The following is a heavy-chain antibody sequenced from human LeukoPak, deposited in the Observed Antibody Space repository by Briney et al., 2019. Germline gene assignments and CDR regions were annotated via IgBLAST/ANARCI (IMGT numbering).Heavy chain of an antibody. CDR1: GGSFSGYY. V-gene: IGHV4-34*01. Sequence: PSETLSLTCAVYGGSFSGYYWSWIRQPPGKGLEWIGEINHGGSTNYKPSLKSRVTISVDTSKKQFSLKLSSVTAADTAVYYCARSHYDILTGYWNFDIWGQGTMVTVSS. CDR3: ARSHYDILTGYWNFDI. D-gene: IGHD3-9*01. CDR2: INHGGST. J-gene: IGHJ3*02.